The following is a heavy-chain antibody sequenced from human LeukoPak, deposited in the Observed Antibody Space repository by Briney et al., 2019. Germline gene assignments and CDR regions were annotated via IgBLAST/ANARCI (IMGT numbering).Heavy chain of an antibody. Sequence: AGGSLRLSCAASGFTFDDYYMTWIRQAPGKGLEWVSYISSSSSYTNYADSAKGRFTISRDNAKNSLYLQMNSLRAEDTAVYYCARGNDEHHYGMDVWGKGTTVTVSS. CDR1: GFTFDDYY. D-gene: IGHD1-1*01. V-gene: IGHV3-11*06. J-gene: IGHJ6*04. CDR3: ARGNDEHHYGMDV. CDR2: ISSSSSYT.